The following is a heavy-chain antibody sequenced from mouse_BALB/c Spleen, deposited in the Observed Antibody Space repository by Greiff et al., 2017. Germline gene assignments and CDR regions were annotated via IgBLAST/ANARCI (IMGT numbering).Heavy chain of an antibody. CDR3: ASVNYGYDGLRFAY. V-gene: IGHV3-8*02. Sequence: EVQVVESGPSLVKPSQTLSLTCSVTGDSITSGYWNWIRKFPGNKLEYMGYISYSGSTYYNPSLKSRISITRDTSKNQYYLQLNSVTTEDTATYYCASVNYGYDGLRFAYWGQGTLVTVSA. CDR2: ISYSGST. CDR1: GDSITSGY. J-gene: IGHJ3*01. D-gene: IGHD2-2*01.